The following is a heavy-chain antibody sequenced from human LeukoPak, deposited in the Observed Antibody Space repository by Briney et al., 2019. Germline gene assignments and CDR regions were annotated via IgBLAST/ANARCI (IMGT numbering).Heavy chain of an antibody. Sequence: GGSLRLSCAASGFTFSSYSMNWVRQAPGKGLEWVSFISTSSSYIHYADSVKGRFTISRDNAKKSLYLEMNSLRAEDTAVYYCAKAGLTKTYYSDYWGQGTLVTVSS. CDR1: GFTFSSYS. CDR2: ISTSSSYI. V-gene: IGHV3-21*04. CDR3: AKAGLTKTYYSDY. J-gene: IGHJ4*02.